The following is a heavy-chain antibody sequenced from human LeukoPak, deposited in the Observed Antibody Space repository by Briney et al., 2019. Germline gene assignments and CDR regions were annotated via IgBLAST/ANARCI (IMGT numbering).Heavy chain of an antibody. CDR1: GGSISSYY. CDR2: IYTSGST. D-gene: IGHD1-26*01. Sequence: KPSETLSLTCTVSGGSISSYYWSSIRQPAGKGLEWIGRIYTSGSTNYNPSLKSRVTMSVDTSKNQFSLKLSSVTAADTAVYYCASLSTEVGATLEDYWGQGTLVTVSS. V-gene: IGHV4-4*07. J-gene: IGHJ4*02. CDR3: ASLSTEVGATLEDY.